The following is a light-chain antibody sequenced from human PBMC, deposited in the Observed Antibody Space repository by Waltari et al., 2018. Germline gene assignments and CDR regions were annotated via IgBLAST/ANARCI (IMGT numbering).Light chain of an antibody. CDR3: QAWDSITVV. J-gene: IGLJ2*01. Sequence: SYELTQPPSVSVSPGQKARITCSGDKLGDKYTCWYQQKPGQSPVLVISQDTKRPSGIPERFSGSNAGNTATLTISGTQATDEADYYCQAWDSITVVFGGGTKLTVL. V-gene: IGLV3-1*01. CDR2: QDT. CDR1: KLGDKY.